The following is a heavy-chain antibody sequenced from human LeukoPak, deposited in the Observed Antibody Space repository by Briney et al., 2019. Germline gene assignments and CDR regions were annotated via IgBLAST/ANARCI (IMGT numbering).Heavy chain of an antibody. CDR2: ISNDDTTI. J-gene: IGHJ6*03. V-gene: IGHV3-48*04. CDR1: GFTFSSYS. D-gene: IGHD1-14*01. CDR3: ARVPEYYYYMDV. Sequence: GGSLRLSCAASGFTFSSYSMNWVRQAPGKGLEWVSYISNDDTTIYYADSVKGRFTISRDNAKNSLYLRMNSLRAEDTAVYYCARVPEYYYYMDVWGKGTTVTISS.